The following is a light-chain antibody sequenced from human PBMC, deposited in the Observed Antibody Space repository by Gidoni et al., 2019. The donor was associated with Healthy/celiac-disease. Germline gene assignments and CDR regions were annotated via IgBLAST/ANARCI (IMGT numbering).Light chain of an antibody. CDR3: QQYGSSLFT. V-gene: IGKV3-20*01. CDR1: QSVSSSY. Sequence: RASQSVSSSYLAWYQQKPGQAPRLLIYGASSRATGIPDRFSGSGSGTDFTLTISRLEPEDLAVYYCQQYGSSLFTFGPGTKVDIK. J-gene: IGKJ3*01. CDR2: GAS.